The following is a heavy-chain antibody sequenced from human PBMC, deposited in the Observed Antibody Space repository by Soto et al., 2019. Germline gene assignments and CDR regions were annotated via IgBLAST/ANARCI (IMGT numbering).Heavy chain of an antibody. CDR2: INPSGGST. CDR1: GYTFTSYY. CDR3: ARDHGSWYIDY. D-gene: IGHD6-13*01. J-gene: IGHJ4*02. Sequence: ASVKGSCKASGYTFTSYYMHWVRQAPGQGLEWMGIINPSGGSTSYAQKFQGRVTMTRDTSTSTVYMELSSLRSEDTAVYYCARDHGSWYIDYWGQGTLVTAPQ. V-gene: IGHV1-46*01.